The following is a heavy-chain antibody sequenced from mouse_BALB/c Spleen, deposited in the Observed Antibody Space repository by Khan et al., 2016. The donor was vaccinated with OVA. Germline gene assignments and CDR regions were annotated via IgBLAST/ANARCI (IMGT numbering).Heavy chain of an antibody. J-gene: IGHJ3*01. D-gene: IGHD2-3*01. CDR3: AHGYYFFDY. V-gene: IGHV3-2*02. CDR1: GYSITSDYA. CDR2: IKYSGST. Sequence: EVQLQESGPGLVKPSQSLSLTCTVTGYSITSDYAWNWIRQFPGNKLEWMGYIKYSGSTNYNPSLKSRISITRDTSPNQFFLQLHSVTTEDTATYYCAHGYYFFDYWGQGTLVTVSA.